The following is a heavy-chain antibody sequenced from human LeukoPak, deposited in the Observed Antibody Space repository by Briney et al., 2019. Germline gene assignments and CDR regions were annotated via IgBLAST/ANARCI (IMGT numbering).Heavy chain of an antibody. J-gene: IGHJ3*02. D-gene: IGHD3-16*02. CDR2: IYYSGST. CDR3: ARQGYHDAFDI. Sequence: SETLSLTCTVSGGSISSSSYNWGWIRQPPGKGLEWIGSIYYSGSTYYNPSLKSRVTISVDTSKNQFSLKLSSVTAADTAVYYCARQGYHDAFDIWGQGTMVTVPS. V-gene: IGHV4-39*01. CDR1: GGSISSSSYN.